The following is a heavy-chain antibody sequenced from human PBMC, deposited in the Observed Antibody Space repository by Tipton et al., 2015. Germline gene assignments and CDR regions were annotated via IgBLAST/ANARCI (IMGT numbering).Heavy chain of an antibody. D-gene: IGHD6-19*01. Sequence: SLRLSCAASGFTFSNYAMSWVRQAPGKGLEWVSGISDSGGRTYYADSMKGRITISRDNSKNMLYLQINSLRVEDTAVYYCARTIPVAGTYGMDVWGQGTTVTVSS. CDR3: ARTIPVAGTYGMDV. J-gene: IGHJ6*02. CDR2: ISDSGGRT. V-gene: IGHV3-23*01. CDR1: GFTFSNYA.